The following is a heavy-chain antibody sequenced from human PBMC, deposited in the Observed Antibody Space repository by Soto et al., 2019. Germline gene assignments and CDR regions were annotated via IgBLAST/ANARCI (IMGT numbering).Heavy chain of an antibody. Sequence: EVQLVESGGGLIKPGGSLRLSCTASGFPFSDLWMHWVRQAPGKGLEWVSRISHDGSSTSHADSVRGRFSISRDNSKNTVYLQMNSLRAEDTAVYYCTSLSVAVDYFAFDIWGQGTVVTVS. CDR3: TSLSVAVDYFAFDI. J-gene: IGHJ3*02. V-gene: IGHV3-74*01. D-gene: IGHD6-19*01. CDR2: ISHDGSST. CDR1: GFPFSDLW.